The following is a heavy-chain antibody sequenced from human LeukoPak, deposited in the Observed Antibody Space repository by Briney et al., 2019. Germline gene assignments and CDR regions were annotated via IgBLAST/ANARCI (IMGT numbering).Heavy chain of an antibody. CDR2: IYYSGST. CDR3: ERVWAALVRRYFDS. J-gene: IGHJ4*02. Sequence: SETLSLTCTVSGGSISSYYWSWIRQPPGKGLEWVGYIYYSGSTNYNPSLKSRVTISVDTSKNQFSLKLSSVTAADTAVYYCERVWAALVRRYFDSWGQGTLVTVSS. D-gene: IGHD6-6*01. CDR1: GGSISSYY. V-gene: IGHV4-59*12.